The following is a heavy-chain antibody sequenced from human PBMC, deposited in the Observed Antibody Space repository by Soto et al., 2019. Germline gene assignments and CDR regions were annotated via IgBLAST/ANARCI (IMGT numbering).Heavy chain of an antibody. D-gene: IGHD6-13*01. CDR3: ARDGIAAAGTSWFDP. CDR1: GYTFTSHA. Sequence: QVQLVQSGAEEKKPGASVKVSCKASGYTFTSHAMHWVRQAPGQRLEWMGWINAGNGNTKYSQKFQGRVTITTDTSASTAYMELRSLRSEDTAVYYWARDGIAAAGTSWFDPWGQGTLVTVSS. CDR2: INAGNGNT. J-gene: IGHJ5*02. V-gene: IGHV1-3*05.